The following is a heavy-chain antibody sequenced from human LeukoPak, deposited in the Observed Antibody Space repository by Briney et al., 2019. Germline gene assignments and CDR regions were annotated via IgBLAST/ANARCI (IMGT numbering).Heavy chain of an antibody. CDR2: IGGYGSDT. V-gene: IGHV3-23*01. CDR3: ARAYSVRYGLGYYYMDV. D-gene: IGHD1-26*01. CDR1: GFTFSEYA. J-gene: IGHJ6*03. Sequence: GGSLRLSCSASGFTFSEYAMSWIRQAPGKGLEWVSAIGGYGSDTYYTDSVKGRFTISRDNAKKSVYLQMNSLRAEDTAVYYCARAYSVRYGLGYYYMDVWGKGTTVTISS.